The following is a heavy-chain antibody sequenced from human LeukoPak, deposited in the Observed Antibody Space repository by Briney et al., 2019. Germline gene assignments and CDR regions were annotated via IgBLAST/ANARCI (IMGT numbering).Heavy chain of an antibody. Sequence: GGFLRLSCAASAFTFSSYAMSWVRQAPGKGLEWVSAISGSGGSTYYADSVKGRFTISRDNSKNTLYLQMNSLRAEDTAVYYCAKGLDYGAFNYYYYYGMDVWGQGTTVTVSS. V-gene: IGHV3-23*01. CDR2: ISGSGGST. J-gene: IGHJ6*02. CDR1: AFTFSSYA. CDR3: AKGLDYGAFNYYYYYGMDV. D-gene: IGHD4-17*01.